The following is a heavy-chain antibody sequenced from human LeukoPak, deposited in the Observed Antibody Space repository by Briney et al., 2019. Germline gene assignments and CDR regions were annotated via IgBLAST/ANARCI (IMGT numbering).Heavy chain of an antibody. CDR3: ARELTPYGSGSYAAY. D-gene: IGHD3-10*01. CDR1: GYTFTAYG. J-gene: IGHJ4*02. Sequence: ASVKVSCKASGYTFTAYGISWVGQAPGQGLGWMGWISAYNGNTNNAQKLQGRVTLTTDTSTSTAYMELRSLRSDDTAVYYCARELTPYGSGSYAAYWGQGTLVTVSS. V-gene: IGHV1-18*04. CDR2: ISAYNGNT.